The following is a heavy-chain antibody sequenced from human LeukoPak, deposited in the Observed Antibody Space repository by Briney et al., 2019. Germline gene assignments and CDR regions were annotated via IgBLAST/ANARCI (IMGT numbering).Heavy chain of an antibody. CDR3: ARDAIDDFWSGYSPFDP. V-gene: IGHV4-59*01. D-gene: IGHD3-3*01. CDR2: IYYSGST. Sequence: SETLSLTCTVSGGSISSYYWSWIRQPPGKGLEWIGYIYYSGSTNYNPSLKSRVTISVDTSKNQFSLKLSSVTAADTAVYYCARDAIDDFWSGYSPFDPWGQGTLVTVSS. J-gene: IGHJ5*02. CDR1: GGSISSYY.